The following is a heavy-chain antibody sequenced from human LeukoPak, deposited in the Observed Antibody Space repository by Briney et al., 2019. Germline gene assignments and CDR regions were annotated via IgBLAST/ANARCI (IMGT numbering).Heavy chain of an antibody. CDR1: GGTFSSYA. J-gene: IGHJ4*02. CDR3: AMPSAYSSSWFY. Sequence: SVKVSCKASGGTFSSYAISWVRQAPGQGLEWMGRIIPILGIANYAQKFQGRVTITADKSTSTTYMELSSLRSEDTAVYHCAMPSAYSSSWFYWGQGTLVTVSS. D-gene: IGHD6-13*01. CDR2: IIPILGIA. V-gene: IGHV1-69*04.